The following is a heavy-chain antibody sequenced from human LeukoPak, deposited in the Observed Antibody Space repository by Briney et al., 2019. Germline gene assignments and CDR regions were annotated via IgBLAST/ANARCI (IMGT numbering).Heavy chain of an antibody. CDR3: ARGGYSGSDWTT. Sequence: SETLSLTCTVSGGSISSFYWNWIRQPPGKGLEWIAYIYHSGDTRYNPSLKSRVTISVDTSKSQFSLKLSSVTAADTAVYYCARGGYSGSDWTTWGQGTRVTVSS. CDR1: GGSISSFY. V-gene: IGHV4-59*01. CDR2: IYHSGDT. D-gene: IGHD5-12*01. J-gene: IGHJ5*02.